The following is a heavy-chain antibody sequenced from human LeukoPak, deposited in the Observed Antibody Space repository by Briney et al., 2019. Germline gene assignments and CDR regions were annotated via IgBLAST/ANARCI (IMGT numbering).Heavy chain of an antibody. CDR2: LTDSGGTT. J-gene: IGHJ3*02. CDR3: AKKRDAIDI. V-gene: IGHV3-23*01. D-gene: IGHD5-24*01. CDR1: GFTFSNYA. Sequence: GGSLRLSCVASGFTFSNYAMGWVRQAPGKRPEWVSSLTDSGGTTYYVDSVKGRFAISRDNSKNTLYRHMNSLRAEDTAVYYCAKKRDAIDIWGQGTVVTVSS.